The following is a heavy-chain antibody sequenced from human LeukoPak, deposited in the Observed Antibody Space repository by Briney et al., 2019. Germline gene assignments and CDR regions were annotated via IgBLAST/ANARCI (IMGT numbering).Heavy chain of an antibody. CDR3: ARVETGYCSGGSCLISFDY. D-gene: IGHD2-15*01. V-gene: IGHV4-34*01. Sequence: SETLSLTCAVYGGSFSGYYWSWIRQPPGKGLEWIGEINHSGSTNYNPSLKSRVTISVDTSKDQFSLKLSSVTAADTAVYYCARVETGYCSGGSCLISFDYWGQGTLVTVSS. CDR2: INHSGST. CDR1: GGSFSGYY. J-gene: IGHJ4*02.